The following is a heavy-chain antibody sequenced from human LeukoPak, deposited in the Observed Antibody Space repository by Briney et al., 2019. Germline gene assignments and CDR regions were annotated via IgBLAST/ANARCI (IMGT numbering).Heavy chain of an antibody. V-gene: IGHV1-18*04. CDR2: ISAYNGNT. Sequence: GESLKISCKGSGYSFTSYWIGWVRQMPGKGLEWMGWISAYNGNTNYAQKLQGRVTMTTDTSTSTAYMELRSLRSDDTAVYYCARVGSSSSLYYYYYMDVWGKGTTVTVSS. J-gene: IGHJ6*03. CDR3: ARVGSSSSLYYYYYMDV. CDR1: GYSFTSYW. D-gene: IGHD6-6*01.